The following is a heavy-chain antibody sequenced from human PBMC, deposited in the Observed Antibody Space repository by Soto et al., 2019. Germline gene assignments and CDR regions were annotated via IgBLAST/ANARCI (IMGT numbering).Heavy chain of an antibody. D-gene: IGHD3-10*01. Sequence: GSLRLSCAASGFTFSDYYMSWIRQAPGKGLEWVSYISSSGSTIYYADSVKGRFTISRDNAKNSLYLQMNSLRAEDTAVYYCARGPHYPRALYNWFDPWGQGTLVTVSS. CDR2: ISSSGSTI. CDR3: ARGPHYPRALYNWFDP. V-gene: IGHV3-11*01. CDR1: GFTFSDYY. J-gene: IGHJ5*02.